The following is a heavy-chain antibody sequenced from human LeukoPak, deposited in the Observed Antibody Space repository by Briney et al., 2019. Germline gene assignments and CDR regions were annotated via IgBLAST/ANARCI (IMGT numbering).Heavy chain of an antibody. V-gene: IGHV3-21*01. CDR1: GFTFSSYN. D-gene: IGHD4-11*01. CDR2: ISSNSNYI. Sequence: GGSLRLSCAASGFTFSSYNLNWVRQAPGKGLEWVSTISSNSNYIYYADSVKGRFTISRDNAKNSLYLQVNSLRAEDTAVYYCARGLPYNDAFDIWGQGTMVTVSS. J-gene: IGHJ3*02. CDR3: ARGLPYNDAFDI.